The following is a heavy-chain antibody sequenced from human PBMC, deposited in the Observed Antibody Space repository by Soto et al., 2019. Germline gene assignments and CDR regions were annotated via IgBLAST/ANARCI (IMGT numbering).Heavy chain of an antibody. J-gene: IGHJ4*02. CDR3: AKDRFGYADSGD. CDR2: INIRDGST. CDR1: GYTFTSAY. V-gene: IGHV1-46*01. Sequence: QVLLVQSGAEVKKPGASVRVSCRTSGYTFTSAYMHWVRQAPGQGLEWMGVINIRDGSTLYAQKFQGRATLPRDTSTNTLYIELNSLTSEDTAVYYCAKDRFGYADSGDWGQGTLVTVSS. D-gene: IGHD4-17*01.